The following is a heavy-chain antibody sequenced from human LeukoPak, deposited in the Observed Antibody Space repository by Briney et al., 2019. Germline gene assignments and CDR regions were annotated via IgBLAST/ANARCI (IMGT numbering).Heavy chain of an antibody. D-gene: IGHD1-26*01. CDR3: ARVNSGSYYIDDY. Sequence: GASVKVSCKASGYTFTGYYMHWVRQAPGQGLEWMGWINPNSGGTNYAQKFQGRVTMTRDTSISTAYMELSRLRSDDTAVYYCARVNSGSYYIDDYWGQGTLVTVSS. V-gene: IGHV1-2*02. CDR1: GYTFTGYY. CDR2: INPNSGGT. J-gene: IGHJ4*02.